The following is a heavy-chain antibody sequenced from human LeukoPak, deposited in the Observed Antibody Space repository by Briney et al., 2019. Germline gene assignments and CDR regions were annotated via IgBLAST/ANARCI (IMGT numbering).Heavy chain of an antibody. CDR2: ISWNSGSI. D-gene: IGHD3-10*01. CDR3: AKDMSRPYYGLGY. V-gene: IGHV3-9*01. J-gene: IGHJ4*02. CDR1: GFTFDDYA. Sequence: GGSLRLSCAASGFTFDDYAMHWVRQAPGKGLEWVSGISWNSGSIGYADSVKGRFTISRDNAKNSLYLQMNSLRAEDTALYYCAKDMSRPYYGLGYWGQGTLVTVSS.